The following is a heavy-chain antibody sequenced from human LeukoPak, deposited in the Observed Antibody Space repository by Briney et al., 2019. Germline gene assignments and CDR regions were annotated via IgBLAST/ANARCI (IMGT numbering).Heavy chain of an antibody. D-gene: IGHD3/OR15-3a*01. V-gene: IGHV3-15*01. CDR3: TTWTSH. CDR1: GPXFNNAW. Sequence: GGSLRLSCAASGPXFNNAWISWVRQAPGKGLEWVGRIKSKTDGGTTDYAAPAKGRFTISRDDSENTVYLQMSSLRTEDTAVYYCTTWTSHWGQGTLVTVSS. CDR2: IKSKTDGGTT. J-gene: IGHJ4*02.